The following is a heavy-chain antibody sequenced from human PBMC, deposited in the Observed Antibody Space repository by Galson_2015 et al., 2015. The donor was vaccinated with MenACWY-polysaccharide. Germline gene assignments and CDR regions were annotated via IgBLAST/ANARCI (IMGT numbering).Heavy chain of an antibody. J-gene: IGHJ4*02. CDR1: GFTFSSYW. Sequence: ASGFTFSSYWMHWVRQGPGKGLVWVSRINTDGSITDYADFVKGRFTVSRDNAKNTLFLQVNGLRAEDTAVYYCVRGSSSWTGTDYWGQGTLVAVSS. D-gene: IGHD6-13*01. CDR2: INTDGSIT. V-gene: IGHV3-74*01. CDR3: VRGSSSWTGTDY.